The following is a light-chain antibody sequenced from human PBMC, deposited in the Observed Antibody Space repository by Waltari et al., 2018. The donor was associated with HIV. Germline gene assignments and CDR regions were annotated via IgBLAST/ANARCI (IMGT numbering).Light chain of an antibody. CDR2: VAS. Sequence: MIQSPEPLAVSPGERASISYRSSQRLMHTNGHNYLFWYIQSTRQAPELLIYVASLRASAAPDWIAGSGSGNDFILKSSRVDPEDVGVYYCMHGQQTPVFGQGTQVEV. J-gene: IGKJ1*01. CDR3: MHGQQTPV. CDR1: QRLMHTNGHNY. V-gene: IGKV2-28*01.